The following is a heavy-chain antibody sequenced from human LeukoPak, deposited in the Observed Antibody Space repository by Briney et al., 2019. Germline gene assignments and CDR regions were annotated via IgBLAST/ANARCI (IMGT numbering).Heavy chain of an antibody. V-gene: IGHV4-34*01. J-gene: IGHJ6*03. D-gene: IGHD4-17*01. CDR3: ARSCTVTTYYYYYMDV. CDR1: GGSFSGYY. Sequence: SETLSLTCAVYGGSFSGYYWSWIRQPPGKELEWIGEINHSGSTNYNPSLKSRVTISVDTSKNQFSLKLSSVTAADTAVYYCARSCTVTTYYYYYMDVWGKGTTVTISS. CDR2: INHSGST.